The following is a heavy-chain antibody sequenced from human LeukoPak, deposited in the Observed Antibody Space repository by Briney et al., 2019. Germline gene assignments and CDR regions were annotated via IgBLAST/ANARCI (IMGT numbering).Heavy chain of an antibody. D-gene: IGHD2-2*02. J-gene: IGHJ5*02. Sequence: SETLSLTCTVSGGSVSSGSYYWSWIRQPPGKGLERIGYIYYSGSTNYNPSLKSRVTISLDTSKNQFSLKLSSVTAADTAVYYCARGPLIPATAIDNWFDPWGQGTLVTVSS. V-gene: IGHV4-61*01. CDR3: ARGPLIPATAIDNWFDP. CDR1: GGSVSSGSYY. CDR2: IYYSGST.